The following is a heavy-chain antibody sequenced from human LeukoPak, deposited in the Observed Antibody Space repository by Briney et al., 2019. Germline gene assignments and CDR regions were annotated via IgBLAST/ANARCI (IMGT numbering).Heavy chain of an antibody. V-gene: IGHV3-30*04. CDR2: ISYDGSDK. CDR1: GFTFSSYA. J-gene: IGHJ4*02. Sequence: TGGSLRLPCAASGFTFSSYAMSWVRQAPGKGLEWVAVISYDGSDKFYADSVKGRFTISRDSSKNTLYLQMNSLRPEDTAVYYCARARPSMWIDYWGQGTLVTVSS. CDR3: ARARPSMWIDY. D-gene: IGHD5-12*01.